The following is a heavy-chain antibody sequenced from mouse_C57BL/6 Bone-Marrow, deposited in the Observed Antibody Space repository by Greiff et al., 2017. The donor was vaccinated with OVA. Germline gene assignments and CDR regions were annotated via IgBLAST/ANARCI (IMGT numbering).Heavy chain of an antibody. Sequence: QVQLQQPGAELVKPGASVKMSCKASGYTFTSYWITWVKQRPGQGLEWIGDIYPGSGSTNYNEKFKSKATLTVDTSSSTAYMQLSSLTSEDSAVYYCAREMTPNGYAMDYWGQGTSVTVSS. CDR1: GYTFTSYW. J-gene: IGHJ4*01. CDR2: IYPGSGST. V-gene: IGHV1-55*01. CDR3: AREMTPNGYAMDY. D-gene: IGHD4-1*01.